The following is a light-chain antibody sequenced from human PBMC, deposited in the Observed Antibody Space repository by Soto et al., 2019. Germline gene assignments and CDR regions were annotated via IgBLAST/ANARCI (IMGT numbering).Light chain of an antibody. CDR2: GAS. V-gene: IGKV3-20*01. J-gene: IGKJ4*01. CDR1: QIVTSTY. Sequence: EIMLTQSPGTLSLSPGERATLSCRASQIVTSTYLAWFQQKPGQAPRLLIYGASSRATGIPDRFSGSGSGTDFTLTISRLDPEDFAVYYCQQYGSSFLTFGGGTKVEIK. CDR3: QQYGSSFLT.